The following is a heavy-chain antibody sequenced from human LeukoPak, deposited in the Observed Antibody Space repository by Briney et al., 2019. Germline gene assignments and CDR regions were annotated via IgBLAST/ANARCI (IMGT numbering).Heavy chain of an antibody. CDR2: IRYDGSNK. V-gene: IGHV3-30*02. J-gene: IGHJ4*02. CDR3: AKDQDVVVVAATQIDY. Sequence: PGGSLRLSSAASAFTFSSYGMHWVRQAPGKGLEWVAFIRYDGSNKYYADSVKGRFTISRDNSKNTLYLQMNSLRAEDTAVYYCAKDQDVVVVAATQIDYWGQGTLVTVSS. CDR1: AFTFSSYG. D-gene: IGHD2-15*01.